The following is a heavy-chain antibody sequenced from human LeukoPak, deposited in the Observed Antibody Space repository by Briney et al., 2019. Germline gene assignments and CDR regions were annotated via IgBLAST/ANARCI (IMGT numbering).Heavy chain of an antibody. CDR1: GFTFSTYW. Sequence: PGGSLRLSCAASGFTFSTYWMHWVRQAPGKGLVWVSRISSDGSSMSYADSVKGRFTISRDNAKNTLYLQMNSLRVEDAAVYYCARVVGYSSSWYSGFDCWGQGTLVTVS. CDR3: ARVVGYSSSWYSGFDC. CDR2: ISSDGSSM. J-gene: IGHJ4*02. V-gene: IGHV3-74*01. D-gene: IGHD6-13*01.